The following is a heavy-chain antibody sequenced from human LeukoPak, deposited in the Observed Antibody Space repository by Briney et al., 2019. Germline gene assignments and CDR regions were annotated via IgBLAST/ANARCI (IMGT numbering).Heavy chain of an antibody. CDR3: AREHGYYDSSGYYSLDY. D-gene: IGHD3-22*01. CDR1: GFTFSSYA. V-gene: IGHV3-23*01. J-gene: IGHJ4*02. CDR2: ISGSGGST. Sequence: GGSLRLSCAASGFTFSSYAMSWVRQAPGKGLEWVSAISGSGGSTYYADSVKGRFTISRDNAKNTLYLQMNSLRAEDTAVYYCAREHGYYDSSGYYSLDYWGQGTLVTVSS.